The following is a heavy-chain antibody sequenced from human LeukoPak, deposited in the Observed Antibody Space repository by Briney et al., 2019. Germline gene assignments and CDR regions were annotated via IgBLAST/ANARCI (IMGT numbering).Heavy chain of an antibody. Sequence: WASVKVSCKASGDTFAGQYRHWVRQAPGQGLEWMGWINPNRGDTNYAQKFQGRVTMTRETSISTAYMELSRLTSDDTAVYYCATGSGTYSPDYWGQGTLVTVSS. CDR3: ATGSGTYSPDY. D-gene: IGHD3-10*01. V-gene: IGHV1-2*02. CDR2: INPNRGDT. J-gene: IGHJ4*02. CDR1: GDTFAGQY.